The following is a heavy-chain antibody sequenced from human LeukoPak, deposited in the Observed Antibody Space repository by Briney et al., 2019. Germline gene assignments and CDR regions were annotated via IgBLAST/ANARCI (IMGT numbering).Heavy chain of an antibody. CDR3: AREAIAAAGTFRGSGVIDY. CDR2: INPNSGGT. V-gene: IGHV1-2*04. Sequence: GASVKVSCKASGYTFTGYYMHWVRQAPGQGLEWMGWINPNSGGTNYAQKFQGWVTMTRDTSISTAYMELSRLRSDDTAVYYCAREAIAAAGTFRGSGVIDYWGQGTLVTVSS. D-gene: IGHD6-13*01. J-gene: IGHJ4*02. CDR1: GYTFTGYY.